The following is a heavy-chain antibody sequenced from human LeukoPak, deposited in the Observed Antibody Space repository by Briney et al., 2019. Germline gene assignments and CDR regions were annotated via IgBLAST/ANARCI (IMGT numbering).Heavy chain of an antibody. CDR3: ARAGPTTGIVGAVED. V-gene: IGHV1-69*05. Sequence: SVKVSCKASGGTFSSYAISWVRQAPGQGLEWMGGIIPIFGTANYAQKFQGRVTITTDESTSTAYMELSSLRSEDTAVYYCARAGPTTGIVGAVEDWGQGTLVTVSS. J-gene: IGHJ4*02. D-gene: IGHD1-26*01. CDR1: GGTFSSYA. CDR2: IIPIFGTA.